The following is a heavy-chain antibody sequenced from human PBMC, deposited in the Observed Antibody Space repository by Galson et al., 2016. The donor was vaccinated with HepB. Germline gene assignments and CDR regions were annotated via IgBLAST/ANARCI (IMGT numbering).Heavy chain of an antibody. Sequence: ILSLTCTVSGGSISSGGFYWSWIRQHPGKGLEWIGYIYESGSPYYNPSLKSRVSISRDTSKNQFSLNLRSVTAADTAVYYCARVPNWNYVDYWGQGTLVTVSS. CDR3: ARVPNWNYVDY. J-gene: IGHJ4*02. CDR1: GGSISSGGFY. CDR2: IYESGSP. V-gene: IGHV4-31*03. D-gene: IGHD1-20*01.